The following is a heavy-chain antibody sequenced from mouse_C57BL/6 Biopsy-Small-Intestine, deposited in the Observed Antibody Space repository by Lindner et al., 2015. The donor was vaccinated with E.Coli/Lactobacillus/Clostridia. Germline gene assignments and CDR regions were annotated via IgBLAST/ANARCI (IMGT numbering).Heavy chain of an antibody. V-gene: IGHV10-3*01. J-gene: IGHJ2*01. CDR3: VRGYGDYFDY. CDR2: IRSKSNNYAT. Sequence: VQLQESGGRLVQPKGSLKLSCAASRFTFNTYAMYWIRQAPGKGLEWVARIRSKSNNYATYYADSVKDRFTISRDDSQSMLYLQMNNLKTEDTAMYYCVRGYGDYFDYWGQGTTLTVSS. D-gene: IGHD1-1*02. CDR1: RFTFNTYA.